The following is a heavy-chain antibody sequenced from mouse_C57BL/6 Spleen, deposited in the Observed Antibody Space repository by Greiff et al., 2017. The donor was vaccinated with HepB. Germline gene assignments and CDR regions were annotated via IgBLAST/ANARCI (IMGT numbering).Heavy chain of an antibody. D-gene: IGHD4-1*01. Sequence: EVMLVESGGGLVQPGGSMKLSCAASGFTFSDAWMDWVRQSPEKGLEWVAEIRNNANNHATYYAESVKGRFTISRDDSKSSVYLQMNSLRAEDTGIYYCTRHLTGPWFAYWGQGTLVTVSA. CDR1: GFTFSDAW. J-gene: IGHJ3*01. CDR3: TRHLTGPWFAY. CDR2: IRNNANNHAT. V-gene: IGHV6-6*01.